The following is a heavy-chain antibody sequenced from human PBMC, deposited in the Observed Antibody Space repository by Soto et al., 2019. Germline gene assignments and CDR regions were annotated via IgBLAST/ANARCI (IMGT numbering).Heavy chain of an antibody. Sequence: GASVKVSCKASGYTFTSYYMHWVRQAPGQGLEWMGIINPSGGSTSYAQKFQGRVTMTRDTSTSTVYMELSSLRSEDTAVYYCARAYCSGGSCHGGYYYMDVWGKGTTVTVSS. V-gene: IGHV1-46*03. CDR3: ARAYCSGGSCHGGYYYMDV. CDR2: INPSGGST. D-gene: IGHD2-15*01. J-gene: IGHJ6*03. CDR1: GYTFTSYY.